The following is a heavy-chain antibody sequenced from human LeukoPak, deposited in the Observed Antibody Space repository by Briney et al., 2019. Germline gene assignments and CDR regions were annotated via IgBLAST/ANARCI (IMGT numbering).Heavy chain of an antibody. Sequence: SVKVSCKASGGTFSSYAISWVRQAPGQGLEWMGGIIPIFGTANYAQKFQGRVTITADESTSTAYMELSSLRSEDTAVYYSARSYDSSGYLFDYWGQGTLVTVSS. J-gene: IGHJ4*02. D-gene: IGHD3-22*01. CDR3: ARSYDSSGYLFDY. CDR1: GGTFSSYA. V-gene: IGHV1-69*01. CDR2: IIPIFGTA.